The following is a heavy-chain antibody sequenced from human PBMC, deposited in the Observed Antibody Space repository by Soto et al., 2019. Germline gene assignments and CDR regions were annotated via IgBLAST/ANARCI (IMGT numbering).Heavy chain of an antibody. CDR3: ARYNSYAIDY. Sequence: SETLSLPLPFSGTSIRRCYWSWIRRPPGKGLEWSANIHYSGTTNHNPSLASRVTLSVDTSKNQFSLKMTSVTAADRAMYFCARYNSYAIDYWGRGPLVT. J-gene: IGHJ4*02. CDR2: IHYSGTT. D-gene: IGHD2-8*01. CDR1: GTSIRRCY. V-gene: IGHV4-59*01.